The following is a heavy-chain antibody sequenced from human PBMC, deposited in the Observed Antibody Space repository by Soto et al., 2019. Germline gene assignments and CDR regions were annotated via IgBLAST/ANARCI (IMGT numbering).Heavy chain of an antibody. Sequence: GESLKISCQGSGYSFASSWIGWGRQMPGKXLEWMGIIYPGDSDTRYSPSFQGQVTIPADKSLRTAYLQWTSLKASDTALYYCARTRSFTLGFYYDGMDVWGQGTTVTVSS. V-gene: IGHV5-51*01. CDR1: GYSFASSW. CDR3: ARTRSFTLGFYYDGMDV. CDR2: IYPGDSDT. J-gene: IGHJ6*02. D-gene: IGHD6-6*01.